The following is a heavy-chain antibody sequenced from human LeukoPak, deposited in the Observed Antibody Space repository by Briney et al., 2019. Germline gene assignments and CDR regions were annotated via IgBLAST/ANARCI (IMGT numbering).Heavy chain of an antibody. CDR1: GGSISSSSYY. J-gene: IGHJ6*02. D-gene: IGHD6-19*01. CDR2: IYYSGST. CDR3: ARDVLVVQWLAVPSGIDV. V-gene: IGHV4-39*07. Sequence: SETLSLTCTVSGGSISSSSYYWGWIRQPPGKGLEWIGSIYYSGSTYYNPSLKSRVTISVDTSKNQFSLKLSSVTAADTAVYYCARDVLVVQWLAVPSGIDVWGQGTTVTVSS.